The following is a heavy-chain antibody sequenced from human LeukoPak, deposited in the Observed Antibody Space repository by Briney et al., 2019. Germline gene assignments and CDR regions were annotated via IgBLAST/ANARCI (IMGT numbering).Heavy chain of an antibody. CDR2: IYSGGST. D-gene: IGHD3-22*01. V-gene: IGHV3-53*01. Sequence: GGSLRLSCAASGFTFSSYAMSWVRQAPGKGLEWVSVIYSGGSTYYADSVKGRFTISRDNSKNTLYLQMNSLRAEDTAVYYCARGLVVAPYYFDYWGQGTLVTVSS. J-gene: IGHJ4*02. CDR3: ARGLVVAPYYFDY. CDR1: GFTFSSYA.